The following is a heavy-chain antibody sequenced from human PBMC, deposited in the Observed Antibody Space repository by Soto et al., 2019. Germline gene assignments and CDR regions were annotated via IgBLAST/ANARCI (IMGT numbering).Heavy chain of an antibody. D-gene: IGHD3-3*01. CDR3: ARKMSGSYWKFNP. J-gene: IGHJ5*02. CDR2: IYWNDGT. CDR1: GFSLSANGVG. Sequence: SGPTLVNPTQTLTLTCAFSGFSLSANGVGVGWIRQPPGGALEWLAIIYWNDGTSIRPTLQSRLSISKDTYKNQVVLSLTNMDPRDTGTYYCARKMSGSYWKFNPRGPGAQFTVSS. V-gene: IGHV2-5*01.